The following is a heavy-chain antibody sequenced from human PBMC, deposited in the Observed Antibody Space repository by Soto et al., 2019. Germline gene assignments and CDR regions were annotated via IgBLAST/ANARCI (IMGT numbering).Heavy chain of an antibody. D-gene: IGHD3-16*02. CDR2: ISYDGSNK. V-gene: IGHV3-30-3*01. Sequence: SLRLSFAASGFTFSSYAVHWVRQAPGKGLEWVAVISYDGSNKYYADSVKGRFTISRDNSKNTLYLQMNSLRAEDTAVYYCARDRAMITFGGVIVMGYYYGMDVWAQGTTVNVSS. CDR1: GFTFSSYA. CDR3: ARDRAMITFGGVIVMGYYYGMDV. J-gene: IGHJ6*02.